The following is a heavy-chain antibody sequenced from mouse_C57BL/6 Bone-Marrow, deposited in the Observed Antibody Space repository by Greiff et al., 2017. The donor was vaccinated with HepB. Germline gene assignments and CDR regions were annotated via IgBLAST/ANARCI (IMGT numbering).Heavy chain of an antibody. V-gene: IGHV1-76*01. CDR1: GYTFTDYY. J-gene: IGHJ2*01. CDR3: VLGYYYGSSYGY. Sequence: VMLVESGAELVRPGASVKLSCKASGYTFTDYYINWVKQRPGQGLEWIARIYPGSGNTYYNEKFKGKATLTAEKSSSTAYMQLSSLTSEDSAVYFCVLGYYYGSSYGYWGQGTTLTVSS. D-gene: IGHD1-1*01. CDR2: IYPGSGNT.